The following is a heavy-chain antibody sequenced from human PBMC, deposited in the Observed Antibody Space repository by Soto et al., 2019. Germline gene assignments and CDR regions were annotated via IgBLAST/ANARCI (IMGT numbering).Heavy chain of an antibody. J-gene: IGHJ6*02. CDR1: GFTFSSYG. Sequence: PGGSLRLSCAASGFTFSSYGMHWVRQAPGKGLEWVAVISYDGSNKYYADSVKGRFTISRDNSKNTLYLQMNSLRAEDTAVYYCARSPPGGYHYYYGMDVWGQGTTVTVSS. V-gene: IGHV3-30*03. CDR2: ISYDGSNK. D-gene: IGHD3-22*01. CDR3: ARSPPGGYHYYYGMDV.